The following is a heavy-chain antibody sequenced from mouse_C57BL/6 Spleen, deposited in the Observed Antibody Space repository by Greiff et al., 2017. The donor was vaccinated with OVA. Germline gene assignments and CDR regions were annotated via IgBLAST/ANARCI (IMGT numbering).Heavy chain of an antibody. J-gene: IGHJ3*01. D-gene: IGHD3-2*02. Sequence: EVKLVESGGGLVQPGGSMKLSCVASGFTFSNYWMNWVRQSPEKGLEWVAQIRLKSDNYATHYAESVKGRFTISRDDSKSSVYLQMNNLRAEDTGIYYCTGAQATSAWFAYWGQGTLVTVSA. CDR2: IRLKSDNYAT. CDR3: TGAQATSAWFAY. CDR1: GFTFSNYW. V-gene: IGHV6-3*01.